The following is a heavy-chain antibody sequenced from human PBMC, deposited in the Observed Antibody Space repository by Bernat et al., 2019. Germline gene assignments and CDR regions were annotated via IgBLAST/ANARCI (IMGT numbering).Heavy chain of an antibody. CDR3: ARYRIGGGYYYDY. Sequence: QVQLQESGPGLVKPSQTLSLTCTVSGGSISSGDYYWSWIRQPPGKGLEWIGYIYYSGSTSYNPSLKSRVTISVDTSKNQFSLKLSSVTAADTAGYYCARYRIGGGYYYDYWGQGTLVTVYS. CDR2: IYYSGST. CDR1: GGSISSGDYY. D-gene: IGHD3-16*01. V-gene: IGHV4-30-4*01. J-gene: IGHJ4*02.